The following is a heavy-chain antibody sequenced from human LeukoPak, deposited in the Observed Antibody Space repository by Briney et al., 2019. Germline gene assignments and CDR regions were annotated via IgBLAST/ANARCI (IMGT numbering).Heavy chain of an antibody. CDR1: GFTFSSYA. CDR2: ISWNSGSI. Sequence: GGSLRLSCAASGFTFSSYAMSWVRQAPGKGLEWVSGISWNSGSIGYADSVKGRFTISRDNAKNSLYLQMNSLRAEDTALYYCAKLALLYSSGWYLGAFDIWGQGTMVTVSS. J-gene: IGHJ3*02. D-gene: IGHD6-19*01. V-gene: IGHV3-9*01. CDR3: AKLALLYSSGWYLGAFDI.